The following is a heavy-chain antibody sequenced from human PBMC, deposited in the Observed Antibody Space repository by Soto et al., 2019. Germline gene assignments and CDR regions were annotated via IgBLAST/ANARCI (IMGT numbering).Heavy chain of an antibody. CDR1: GGSISSGGTGSY. V-gene: IGHV4-31*03. D-gene: IGHD1-1*01. J-gene: IGHJ4*02. Sequence: QVQLQESGPGLVKPSQTLSLTCTVSGGSISSGGTGSYWTWIRQLPGKGLEWIGHIYYTGNTYYTPSLKSRPTISIDTSENQFSLKLTSVTAADTAVYFCASGHDAYKVRYWGQGTLVTVSS. CDR3: ASGHDAYKVRY. CDR2: IYYTGNT.